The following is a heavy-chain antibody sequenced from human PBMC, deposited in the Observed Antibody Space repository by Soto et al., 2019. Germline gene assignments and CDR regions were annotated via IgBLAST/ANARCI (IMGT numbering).Heavy chain of an antibody. D-gene: IGHD6-19*01. CDR1: GFSFSSYS. Sequence: EVQLVESGGGLVQPGGSLRLSCAASGFSFSSYSMNWVRQAPGKGLEWVSVISGSGSSSYYADSVKCRFTISRDNAKNSLYLQMNSLRDEDTAVYYCAFLIAVAVPGAFDIWGQGTMVTVSS. CDR3: AFLIAVAVPGAFDI. V-gene: IGHV3-48*02. J-gene: IGHJ3*02. CDR2: ISGSGSSS.